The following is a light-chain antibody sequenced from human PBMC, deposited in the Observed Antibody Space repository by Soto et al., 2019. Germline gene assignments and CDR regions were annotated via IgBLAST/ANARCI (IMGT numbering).Light chain of an antibody. CDR1: QSLLHSNGHNC. Sequence: DIVMTQSPVSLPVTPGEPASISCRSSQSLLHSNGHNCLDWYLQKPGQSPQLLIHLGSVRASGVPDRFGGSGSGTDFTLEISRVEAEDVGVYYCMQALQGPPTFGGGTKVEIK. CDR3: MQALQGPPT. V-gene: IGKV2-28*01. CDR2: LGS. J-gene: IGKJ4*01.